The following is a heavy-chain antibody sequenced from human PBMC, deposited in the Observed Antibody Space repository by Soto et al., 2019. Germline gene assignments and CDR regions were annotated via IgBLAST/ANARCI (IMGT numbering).Heavy chain of an antibody. J-gene: IGHJ6*02. CDR1: GFTFSSYA. Sequence: EVQLLESGGGLVQPGGSLRLSCAASGFTFSSYAMSWVRQAPGKGLEWVSAISGSGGSTYYADSVKGRFTISRDNSKNTLYLQMNSLRAEDTAVYYCAKANGGYYGDYSGPPSYYYYGMDVWGQGTTVTVSS. V-gene: IGHV3-23*01. CDR3: AKANGGYYGDYSGPPSYYYYGMDV. D-gene: IGHD4-17*01. CDR2: ISGSGGST.